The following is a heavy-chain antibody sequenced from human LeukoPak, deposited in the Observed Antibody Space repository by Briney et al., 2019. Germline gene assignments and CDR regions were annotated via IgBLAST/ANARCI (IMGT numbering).Heavy chain of an antibody. D-gene: IGHD3-22*01. CDR3: AREDSSGRYYFDY. CDR1: GFTFSSYS. V-gene: IGHV4-39*07. Sequence: GSLRLSCAASGFTFSSYSMNWVRQAPGKGLEWIGSIYYSGSTYYNPSLKSRVTISVDTSKNQFSLKLSSVTAADTAVYYCAREDSSGRYYFDYWGQGTLVTVSS. J-gene: IGHJ4*02. CDR2: IYYSGST.